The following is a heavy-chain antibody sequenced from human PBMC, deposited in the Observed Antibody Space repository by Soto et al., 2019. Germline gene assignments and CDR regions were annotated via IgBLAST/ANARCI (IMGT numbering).Heavy chain of an antibody. CDR2: ISGFNGNT. Sequence: GASVKVSCKASGYTFNFYGITWVRQAPGQGLEWMGWISGFNGNTNYAQKLQGRVTMTTDTSTSTAYMELRSLRSDDTAVYYCARGGSSGWYSPPYFDYWGQGTLVTVSS. V-gene: IGHV1-18*01. CDR3: ARGGSSGWYSPPYFDY. CDR1: GYTFNFYG. D-gene: IGHD6-19*01. J-gene: IGHJ4*02.